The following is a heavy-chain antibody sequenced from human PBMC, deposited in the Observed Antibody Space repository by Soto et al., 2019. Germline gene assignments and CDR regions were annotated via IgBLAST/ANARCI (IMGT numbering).Heavy chain of an antibody. V-gene: IGHV1-8*01. J-gene: IGHJ4*02. Sequence: QVQLVQSGAEVKKPGASVKVSCKASGYSFVNYEINWVRQATGQGLEWLGWMNPHSGDTFYAQNFQGRVTMTRNTSITTAYMELNSLKSAVTAVYHCARQQAMDYWGQGTLVTVSS. CDR3: ARQQAMDY. CDR2: MNPHSGDT. CDR1: GYSFVNYE.